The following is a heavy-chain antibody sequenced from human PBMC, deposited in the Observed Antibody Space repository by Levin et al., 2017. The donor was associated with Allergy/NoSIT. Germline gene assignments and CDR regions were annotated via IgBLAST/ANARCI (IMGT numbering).Heavy chain of an antibody. CDR2: ISYDGSNK. D-gene: IGHD4-11*01. CDR3: AKDRRTTVTPPYYYYYMDG. CDR1: GFTFSSYG. V-gene: IGHV3-30*18. Sequence: GGSLRLSCAASGFTFSSYGMHWVRQAPGKGLEWVAVISYDGSNKYYADSVKGRFTISRDNSKNTPYLQMNSLRAEDTAVYYCAKDRRTTVTPPYYYYYMDGWGKGTTVTVSS. J-gene: IGHJ6*03.